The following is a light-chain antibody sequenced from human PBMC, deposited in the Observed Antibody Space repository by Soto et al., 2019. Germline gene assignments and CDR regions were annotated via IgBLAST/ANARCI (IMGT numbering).Light chain of an antibody. CDR1: QGISNF. V-gene: IGKV1-39*01. CDR2: GAS. CDR3: QQSFITPPT. Sequence: DIQMTQSPSFLSASVGDRVTITCRASQGISNFLNWYQHKRGEAPNLLIYGASNLQTGVPSRFSGNGSGTDFALTINRLQPEDFATYYCQQSFITPPTFGQGTNVEI. J-gene: IGKJ1*01.